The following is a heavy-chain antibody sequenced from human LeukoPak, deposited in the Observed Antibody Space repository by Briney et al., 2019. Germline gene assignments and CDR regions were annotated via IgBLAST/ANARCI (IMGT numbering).Heavy chain of an antibody. V-gene: IGHV7-4-1*02. CDR1: GYTFTNYA. CDR3: ARVGRPWYYDSSGYYDY. CDR2: INTNTGNP. Sequence: ASVKVSCKASGYTFTNYAMNWVRQAPGQGLEWMAWINTNTGNPTYAQGFTGRFVFSLDTSVSTAYLQISSLKAEDTAVYYCARVGRPWYYDSSGYYDYWGQGTLVTVSS. D-gene: IGHD3-22*01. J-gene: IGHJ4*02.